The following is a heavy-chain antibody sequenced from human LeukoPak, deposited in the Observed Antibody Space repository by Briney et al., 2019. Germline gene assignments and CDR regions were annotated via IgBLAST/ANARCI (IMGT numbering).Heavy chain of an antibody. CDR1: GYTFTSYG. D-gene: IGHD3-22*01. J-gene: IGHJ4*02. V-gene: IGHV1-18*01. CDR3: ARGSGCSFDY. CDR2: ISEYNTNT. Sequence: ASVKVSCKTSGYTFTSYGISWVRQAPGQGLEWMGLISEYNTNTNYAQKTQGRVTMTTDTSTNTVYLELMSLKSHDTAVYYCARGSGCSFDYWGQGTLVTVSS.